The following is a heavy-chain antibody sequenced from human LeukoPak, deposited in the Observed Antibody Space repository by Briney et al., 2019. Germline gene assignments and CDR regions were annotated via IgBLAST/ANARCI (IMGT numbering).Heavy chain of an antibody. CDR2: IYSGGST. D-gene: IGHD3-10*01. V-gene: IGHV3-66*02. Sequence: GGSLRLSCAASGFTVSSNYMSWVRQAPGKRLEWVSVIYSGGSTYYADSVKGRFTISRDNSKNTLYLQMNSLRAEDTAVYYCARDPRLLWFGEPGDYWGQGTLVTVSS. CDR1: GFTVSSNY. J-gene: IGHJ4*02. CDR3: ARDPRLLWFGEPGDY.